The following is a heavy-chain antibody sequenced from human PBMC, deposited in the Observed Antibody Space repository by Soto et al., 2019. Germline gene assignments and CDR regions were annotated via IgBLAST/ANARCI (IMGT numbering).Heavy chain of an antibody. CDR3: ARSPYYYDSSGYYYPFDY. Sequence: ASVKVSCKASGGTFSSYAISRVRQAPGQGLEWMGGIIPIFGTANYAQKFQGRVTITADESTSTAYMELSSLRSEDTAVYYCARSPYYYDSSGYYYPFDYWGQGTLVTVSS. J-gene: IGHJ4*02. V-gene: IGHV1-69*13. D-gene: IGHD3-22*01. CDR2: IIPIFGTA. CDR1: GGTFSSYA.